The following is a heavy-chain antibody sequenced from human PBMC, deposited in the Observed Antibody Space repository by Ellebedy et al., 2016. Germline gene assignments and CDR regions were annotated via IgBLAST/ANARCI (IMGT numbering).Heavy chain of an antibody. J-gene: IGHJ4*02. CDR3: ARDLRAGYGNLDS. CDR1: GFPFSSYD. V-gene: IGHV3-21*06. D-gene: IGHD5-12*01. Sequence: GESLKISXAASGFPFSSYDMNWVRQTPGRGLEWVSSITSRSSYIYYADSVRGRFTISRDNAKNSLYLDMTSLRADDTGLYYCARDLRAGYGNLDSWGQGTLVTVSS. CDR2: ITSRSSYI.